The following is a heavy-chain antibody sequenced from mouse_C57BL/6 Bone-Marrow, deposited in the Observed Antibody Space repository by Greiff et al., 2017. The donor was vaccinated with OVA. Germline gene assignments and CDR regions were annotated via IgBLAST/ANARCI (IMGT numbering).Heavy chain of an antibody. Sequence: VKLQQPGAELVRPGSSVKLSCKASGYTFTSYWMHWVKQRPIQGLEWIGNIDPSDSETHYNQKFKDKATLTVDKSSSTAYMQLSSLTSEDSAVYYCANYGSSYDWYFDVWGTGTTVTVSS. J-gene: IGHJ1*03. CDR3: ANYGSSYDWYFDV. CDR1: GYTFTSYW. V-gene: IGHV1-52*01. D-gene: IGHD1-1*01. CDR2: IDPSDSET.